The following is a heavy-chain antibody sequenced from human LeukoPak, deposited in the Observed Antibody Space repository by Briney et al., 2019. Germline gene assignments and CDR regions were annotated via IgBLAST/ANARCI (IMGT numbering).Heavy chain of an antibody. CDR3: ARLKFYDSTGYSPGYYMDV. CDR1: GGAIIIYY. Sequence: PSETLSLTCSVSGGAIIIYYWSWIRQPAGKGPEWIGRIYPTGNTDYNPSLKTRVTTSTDLSKKQFSLRLRSVTAADTAVYYCARLKFYDSTGYSPGYYMDVWGKGTAVTVSS. V-gene: IGHV4-4*07. D-gene: IGHD3-22*01. J-gene: IGHJ6*03. CDR2: IYPTGNT.